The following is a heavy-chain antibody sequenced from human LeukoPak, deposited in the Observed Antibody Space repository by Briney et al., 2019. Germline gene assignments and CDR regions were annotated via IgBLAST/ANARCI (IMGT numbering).Heavy chain of an antibody. V-gene: IGHV4-39*07. CDR3: ARDLKAYDSTDY. J-gene: IGHJ4*02. Sequence: KSSETLSLTCTVSGGSISSSSYYWGWIRQPPGKGLEWIGSIYYSGSTYYNPSLKSRVTISVDTSKNQFSLKLSSVTAADTAVYYCARDLKAYDSTDYWGQGTLVTVSS. D-gene: IGHD3-22*01. CDR2: IYYSGST. CDR1: GGSISSSSYY.